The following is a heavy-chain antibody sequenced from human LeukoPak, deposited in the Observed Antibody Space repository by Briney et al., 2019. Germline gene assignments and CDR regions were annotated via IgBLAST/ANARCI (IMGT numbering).Heavy chain of an antibody. V-gene: IGHV3-74*01. CDR2: INTDGSST. CDR3: ARDDYYGSGSYYPAVDY. D-gene: IGHD3-10*01. J-gene: IGHJ4*02. Sequence: GGSLRLSCAASGFTFSSYWMHWVRHAPGKGLVWVSRINTDGSSTSYADSVKGRFTISRDNAKNTLYLQMNSLRAEDTAVYYCARDDYYGSGSYYPAVDYWGQGTLVTVSS. CDR1: GFTFSSYW.